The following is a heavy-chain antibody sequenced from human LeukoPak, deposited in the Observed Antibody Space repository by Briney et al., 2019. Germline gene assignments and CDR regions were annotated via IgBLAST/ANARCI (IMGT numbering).Heavy chain of an antibody. Sequence: GGSLRLSCAASGFTFSSYAMSWVRQAPGKGLEWVSAISGSGGSTYYADSVKGRFTISRDNSKNTLYLQMDSLRAEDTAVYYCAKFPNYYDSSGYDCWGQGTLVTVSS. CDR3: AKFPNYYDSSGYDC. V-gene: IGHV3-23*01. D-gene: IGHD3-22*01. CDR2: ISGSGGST. CDR1: GFTFSSYA. J-gene: IGHJ4*02.